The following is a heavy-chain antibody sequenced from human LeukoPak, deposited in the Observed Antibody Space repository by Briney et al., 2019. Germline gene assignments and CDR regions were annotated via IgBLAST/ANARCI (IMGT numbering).Heavy chain of an antibody. CDR1: GGSTSSYY. J-gene: IGHJ4*02. Sequence: PSETLSLICTVSGGSTSSYYWSWIRQPAGKGLEWIGRIYTTGSTNYNPSLKSRVTMSVDTSKNQFSLRLSSVTAADTAVYYCARDLIHSAAGDFDFWGQGTLVTVSS. D-gene: IGHD3-16*01. V-gene: IGHV4-4*07. CDR3: ARDLIHSAAGDFDF. CDR2: IYTTGST.